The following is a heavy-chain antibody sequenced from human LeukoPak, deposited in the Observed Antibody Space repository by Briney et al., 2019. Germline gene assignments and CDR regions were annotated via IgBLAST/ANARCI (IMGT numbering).Heavy chain of an antibody. CDR1: GYTFTSCF. CDR3: ARDRGSKRVAYCGGDCYIGYFDL. CDR2: INPSGGST. Sequence: ASVKVSCKASGYTFTSCFIHWVRQAPGQGLEWMGVINPSGGSTSYAQKFQGRVTMTRDTSTSTVYMELSSLRSEDTAVYYCARDRGSKRVAYCGGDCYIGYFDLWGRGTLVTVSS. D-gene: IGHD2-21*02. V-gene: IGHV1-46*01. J-gene: IGHJ2*01.